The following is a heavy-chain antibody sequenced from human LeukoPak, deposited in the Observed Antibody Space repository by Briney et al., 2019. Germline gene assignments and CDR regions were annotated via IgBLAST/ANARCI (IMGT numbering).Heavy chain of an antibody. CDR3: ARGDDYGDSLLAY. V-gene: IGHV3-48*03. CDR1: GFTFSGYE. Sequence: GGSLRLSCAASGFTFSGYEMHWVRQAPGKGLEWVSYISTIGSTIYYADSVKGRFTISRDNAKNSLYLQMNSLRAEDTAVYYCARGDDYGDSLLAYWGQGTLVTVAS. J-gene: IGHJ4*02. CDR2: ISTIGSTI. D-gene: IGHD4-17*01.